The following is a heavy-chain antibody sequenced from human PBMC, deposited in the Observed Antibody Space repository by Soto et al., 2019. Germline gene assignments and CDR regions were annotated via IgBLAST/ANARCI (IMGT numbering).Heavy chain of an antibody. D-gene: IGHD3-10*01. CDR3: ARELRTLERGVTYSMDV. Sequence: EVQLVESGGGLVQPGGSLRLSCAVSGFTYGAYEMDWVRQAPGKGLEWVAYISSSGSIRFYADSVQGRFTISRDNANNSLYLQMNSLRAEDTAVYYCARELRTLERGVTYSMDVWGQGTTVTVTS. J-gene: IGHJ6*02. CDR1: GFTYGAYE. CDR2: ISSSGSIR. V-gene: IGHV3-48*03.